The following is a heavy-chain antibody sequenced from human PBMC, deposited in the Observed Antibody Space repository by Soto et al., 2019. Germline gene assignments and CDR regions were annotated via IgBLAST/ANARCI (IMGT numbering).Heavy chain of an antibody. Sequence: GASVKVSCKASGYTFTSYDINWVRQATGQGLEWMGWMNPNSGNTGYAQKFQGRVTMTRNTSISTAYMELSSLRSEDTAVYYCARGHVSVTDNWFDPWGQGTLVTVSS. J-gene: IGHJ5*02. CDR2: MNPNSGNT. CDR3: ARGHVSVTDNWFDP. V-gene: IGHV1-8*01. CDR1: GYTFTSYD. D-gene: IGHD2-21*02.